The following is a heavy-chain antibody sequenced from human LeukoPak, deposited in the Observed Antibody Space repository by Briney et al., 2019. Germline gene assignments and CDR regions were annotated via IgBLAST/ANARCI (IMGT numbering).Heavy chain of an antibody. CDR2: IIPIFGTA. CDR1: GGTFSSFA. J-gene: IGHJ6*02. Sequence: SVKVSCKASGGTFSSFAISWVRQAPGQGLEWMGGIIPIFGTANYAQKFQGRVTITADESTSTAYMELSSLRSEDTAIYYCARGGNTSDLYYGMDVWGQGTTVTVSS. V-gene: IGHV1-69*01. D-gene: IGHD6-25*01. CDR3: ARGGNTSDLYYGMDV.